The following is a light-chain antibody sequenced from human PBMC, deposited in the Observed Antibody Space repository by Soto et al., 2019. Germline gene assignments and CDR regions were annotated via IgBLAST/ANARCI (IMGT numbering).Light chain of an antibody. J-gene: IGLJ2*01. CDR3: SSYTSSSTLV. Sequence: QSVLTQPASVSGSPGQSITISCTGTSSDVGGYNYVSWYQQHPGKAPKLMIYDVSNRPSGVSNRFSGSKSGNTASLTISGLQAEDEADDYCSSYTSSSTLVFVGGTKLNVL. V-gene: IGLV2-14*01. CDR2: DVS. CDR1: SSDVGGYNY.